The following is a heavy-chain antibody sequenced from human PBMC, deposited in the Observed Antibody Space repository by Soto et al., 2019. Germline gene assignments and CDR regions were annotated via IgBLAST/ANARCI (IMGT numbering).Heavy chain of an antibody. V-gene: IGHV1-8*01. J-gene: IGHJ4*02. D-gene: IGHD1-26*01. CDR1: GYSFTSLD. CDR2: MQPSTGRT. Sequence: ASVKVSCKASGYSFTSLDINWVRQTAGQGLEWMGWMQPSTGRTGYAQKFQGRVTMTRDTSINTAYMELTTLTSDDTAFYYCARGISAGVDYWGQGTLVTVSS. CDR3: ARGISAGVDY.